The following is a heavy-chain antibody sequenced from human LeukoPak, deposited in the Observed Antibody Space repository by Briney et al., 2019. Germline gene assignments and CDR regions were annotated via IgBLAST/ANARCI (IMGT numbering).Heavy chain of an antibody. CDR1: GFTFSNYF. D-gene: IGHD2/OR15-2a*01. CDR2: ISASGGGT. Sequence: GGSVTLSCAASGFTFSNYFIDWVRQAPGKGLEWVSAISASGGGTYYADSVKGRFTISRDNSKNTLYLQMNSLRAEDTAVYYCATRQYFGGQGTLVTVSS. J-gene: IGHJ4*02. CDR3: ATRQYF. V-gene: IGHV3-23*01.